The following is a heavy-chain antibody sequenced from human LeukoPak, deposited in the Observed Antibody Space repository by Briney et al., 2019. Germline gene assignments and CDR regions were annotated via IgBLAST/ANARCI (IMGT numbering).Heavy chain of an antibody. D-gene: IGHD2-8*01. Sequence: GGSLRLSCAASGFTFRTYWMHWVRQAPVKGLVWVSRSDGSVTGYADSVKGRFTISRDNAKNTLFLQMNSLRAEDTAVYYCARKGHCTNGVCPRGRGPDYWGQGTLVTVSS. CDR2: SDGSVT. V-gene: IGHV3-74*01. CDR3: ARKGHCTNGVCPRGRGPDY. J-gene: IGHJ4*02. CDR1: GFTFRTYW.